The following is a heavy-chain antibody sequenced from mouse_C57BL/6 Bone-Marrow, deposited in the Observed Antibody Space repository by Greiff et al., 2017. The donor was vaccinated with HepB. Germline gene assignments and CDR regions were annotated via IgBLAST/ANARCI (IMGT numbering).Heavy chain of an antibody. D-gene: IGHD2-5*01. J-gene: IGHJ2*01. Sequence: EVKLMESGGGLVKPGGSLKLSCAASGFTFSSYTMSWVRQTPEKRLEWVATISGGGGNTYYPDSVKGRFTISRDNAKNTLYLQMSSLRSADTALYYCARQDSNSPFDYWGQGTTLTVSS. V-gene: IGHV5-9*01. CDR2: ISGGGGNT. CDR3: ARQDSNSPFDY. CDR1: GFTFSSYT.